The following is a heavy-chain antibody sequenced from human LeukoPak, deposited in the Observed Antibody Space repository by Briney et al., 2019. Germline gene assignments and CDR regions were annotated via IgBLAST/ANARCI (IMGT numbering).Heavy chain of an antibody. Sequence: GGSLRLSCAASGFTFSNYDMHWVRQAPGKGLEWVAVISYDGSNKYYADSVKGRFTISRDNSKNTLYLQMNSLRAEDTAVYYCAKDSGSYYVREFDYWGQGTLVTVSS. V-gene: IGHV3-30*18. D-gene: IGHD1-26*01. J-gene: IGHJ4*02. CDR1: GFTFSNYD. CDR2: ISYDGSNK. CDR3: AKDSGSYYVREFDY.